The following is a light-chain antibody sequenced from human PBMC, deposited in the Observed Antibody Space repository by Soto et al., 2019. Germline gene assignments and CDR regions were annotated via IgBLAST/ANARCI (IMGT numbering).Light chain of an antibody. CDR2: DAS. Sequence: EIVLTQSPVTLSLSPGERATLSCRASQSVSSSLIWYQQKPGQAPRLLIYDASNRATGIPARFSGGGSGTDFILTISSLEPEDFAVYSCQQRSTWPRTFGGGTKVEIK. CDR3: QQRSTWPRT. CDR1: QSVSSS. J-gene: IGKJ4*01. V-gene: IGKV3-11*01.